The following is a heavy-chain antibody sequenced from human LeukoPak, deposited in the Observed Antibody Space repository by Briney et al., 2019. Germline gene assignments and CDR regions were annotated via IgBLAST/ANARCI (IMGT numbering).Heavy chain of an antibody. J-gene: IGHJ5*02. Sequence: SETLSLTCTVSGYSISSGYYWGWIRQPPGKGLEWIGRIYHSGSAYYNPSLKSRVTISVDTSKNQFSLKLSSVTAADTAVYYCARDHSVVVIRNWFDPWGQGTLVTVSS. D-gene: IGHD3-22*01. CDR3: ARDHSVVVIRNWFDP. V-gene: IGHV4-38-2*02. CDR2: IYHSGSA. CDR1: GYSISSGYY.